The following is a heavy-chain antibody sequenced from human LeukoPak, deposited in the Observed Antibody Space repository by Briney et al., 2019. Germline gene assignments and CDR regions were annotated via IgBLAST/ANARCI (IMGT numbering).Heavy chain of an antibody. CDR3: ARTQSGGWLQLYY. CDR1: GYTFTSCD. V-gene: IGHV1-8*01. CDR2: MNPNSGNT. J-gene: IGHJ4*02. Sequence: GASVTVSCKASGYTFTSCDINWVREATGQGLEWMGWMNPNSGNTGYAQKFQGRVTMTRNTSISTAYMELSSLRSEDTAVYYCARTQSGGWLQLYYWGQGTLVTVSS. D-gene: IGHD5-24*01.